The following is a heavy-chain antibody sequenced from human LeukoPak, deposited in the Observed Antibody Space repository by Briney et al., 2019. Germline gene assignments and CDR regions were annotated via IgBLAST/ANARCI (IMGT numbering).Heavy chain of an antibody. Sequence: GGSLRLSCAASGFTFSSYGMHWVRQAPGKGLEWVAVISYDGSNKYYADSVKGRFTISRDNSKNTLYLQMNSLRAEDTAVYYCAKDRAGYGDAFDIWGQGTLVTVSS. CDR2: ISYDGSNK. CDR3: AKDRAGYGDAFDI. CDR1: GFTFSSYG. V-gene: IGHV3-30*18. J-gene: IGHJ3*02. D-gene: IGHD5-18*01.